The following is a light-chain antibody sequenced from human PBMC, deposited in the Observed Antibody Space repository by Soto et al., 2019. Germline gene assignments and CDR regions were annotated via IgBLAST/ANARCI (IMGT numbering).Light chain of an antibody. CDR3: QQSYSTPLT. V-gene: IGKV1-39*01. J-gene: IGKJ4*01. Sequence: DIQMTQSPSSLSASVGDRVTITCRASQGISTYLNWYQQKPGKAPKLLIFAAFSLQSGVPSRFSGSASGTDFTLTISSLQPEDFATYYCQQSYSTPLTFGGGTKVDI. CDR1: QGISTY. CDR2: AAF.